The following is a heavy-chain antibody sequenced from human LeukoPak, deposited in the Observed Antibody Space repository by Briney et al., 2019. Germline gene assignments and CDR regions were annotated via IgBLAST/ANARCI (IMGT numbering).Heavy chain of an antibody. CDR2: IKRKTDGGTT. D-gene: IGHD2-8*01. Sequence: NPGGSLRLSCGASGLRLRNARLSWVRQAPGKGLEWVGRIKRKTDGGTTDYAAPVKGRFTISRDDSRNTMYLHMNSLKTEDSAVYSCTTDASAYCSNGICYTGGNFDYWGQGTLVTVSS. CDR3: TTDASAYCSNGICYTGGNFDY. J-gene: IGHJ4*02. CDR1: GLRLRNAR. V-gene: IGHV3-15*01.